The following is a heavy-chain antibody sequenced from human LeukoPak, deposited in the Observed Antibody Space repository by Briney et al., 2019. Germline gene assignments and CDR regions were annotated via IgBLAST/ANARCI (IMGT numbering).Heavy chain of an antibody. CDR2: IIPIFGTA. CDR1: GGTFSSYT. Sequence: ASVKVSCKASGGTFSSYTITWVRQAPGQGLEWMGGIIPIFGTANYAQKFQGRVTITADESTGTAYMELSSLRSEDTAVYYCAREYTGVAGPDLPLVYWGQGTLVTVSS. J-gene: IGHJ4*02. D-gene: IGHD6-19*01. CDR3: AREYTGVAGPDLPLVY. V-gene: IGHV1-69*13.